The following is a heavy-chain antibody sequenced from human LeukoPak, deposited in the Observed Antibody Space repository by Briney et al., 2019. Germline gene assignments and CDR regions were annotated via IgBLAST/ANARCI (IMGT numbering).Heavy chain of an antibody. CDR1: GGSISSYY. CDR3: ARASDYGDYVSNFDY. D-gene: IGHD4-17*01. J-gene: IGHJ4*02. V-gene: IGHV4-59*01. Sequence: SETLSLTCTVSGGSISSYYWSWIRQPPGKGLEWIRYIYYSGSTNYHPSLKSRVTISVDTSKNQFSLKLRSVTAADTAVYYCARASDYGDYVSNFDYWGQGTLVTVSS. CDR2: IYYSGST.